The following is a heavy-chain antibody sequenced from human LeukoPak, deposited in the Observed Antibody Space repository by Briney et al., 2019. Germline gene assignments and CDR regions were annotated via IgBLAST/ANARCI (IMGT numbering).Heavy chain of an antibody. V-gene: IGHV1-69*05. CDR2: IIPIFGTA. CDR1: LGTFSSYA. J-gene: IGHJ4*02. Sequence: SVKVSCKASLGTFSSYAISWVRQAPGQGLEWIGGIIPIFGTANYAQKFQGIVTITTDKYTSTAYIELSSLRAQYTAVYYGAIGLRYGEWLQSLDYWGQGPLVTVS. CDR3: AIGLRYGEWLQSLDY. D-gene: IGHD5-24*01.